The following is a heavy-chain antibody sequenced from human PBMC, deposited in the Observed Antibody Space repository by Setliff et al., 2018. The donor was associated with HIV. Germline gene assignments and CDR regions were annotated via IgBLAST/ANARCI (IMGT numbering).Heavy chain of an antibody. V-gene: IGHV4-39*01. J-gene: IGHJ4*02. CDR3: ARHPSYSSDHPPLYFDY. D-gene: IGHD6-19*01. CDR1: GGSISSGAYY. CDR2: IYYSGRT. Sequence: PSETLSLTCTFSGGSISSGAYYWGWIRQPPRKGLEWIGSIYYSGRTYYNPSLKSRLTISVDTSKNHFSLTLNSVTAADTAVYYCARHPSYSSDHPPLYFDYWGQGTLVTVSS.